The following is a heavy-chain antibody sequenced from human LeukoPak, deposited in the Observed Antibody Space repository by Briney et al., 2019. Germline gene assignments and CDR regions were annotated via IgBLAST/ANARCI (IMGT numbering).Heavy chain of an antibody. D-gene: IGHD3-22*01. V-gene: IGHV3-23*01. CDR3: ARSSERKYYFDY. CDR2: ISGSGSSA. Sequence: GGSLRLSCAASGFTFSSYAMTWVRQAPGEGLQWVSDISGSGSSAYYADPVKGRFTISRDNSKNTLYLQMNSLRAEDTAVYYCARSSERKYYFDYWGQGTLVTVSS. CDR1: GFTFSSYA. J-gene: IGHJ4*02.